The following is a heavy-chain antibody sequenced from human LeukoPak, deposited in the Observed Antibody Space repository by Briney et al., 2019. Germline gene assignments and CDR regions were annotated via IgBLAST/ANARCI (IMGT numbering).Heavy chain of an antibody. D-gene: IGHD2-2*01. CDR1: GESFSDYY. Sequence: SETLSLTCAVYGESFSDYYWSWIRQPPGKGLEWIGEINHSGSSNYNPSLKSRVTISVDTSKNQFSLKLSSVAAADTAVYYCAREPPLAGPSSFDIWGQGTMVTVSS. V-gene: IGHV4-34*01. CDR3: AREPPLAGPSSFDI. CDR2: INHSGSS. J-gene: IGHJ3*02.